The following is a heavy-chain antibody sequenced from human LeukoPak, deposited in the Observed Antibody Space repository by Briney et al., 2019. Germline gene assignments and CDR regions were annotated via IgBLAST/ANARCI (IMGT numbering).Heavy chain of an antibody. Sequence: PGGSLRLSCTASGFTFGDYTLSWFRQAPGKGLEWVAVISYDGSNKYYADSVKGRFTISRDNSKNMLYLQMNSLRAEDTAVYYCARALPVEMATIDYWGQGTLVTVSS. V-gene: IGHV3-30-3*01. J-gene: IGHJ4*02. CDR3: ARALPVEMATIDY. D-gene: IGHD5-24*01. CDR1: GFTFGDYT. CDR2: ISYDGSNK.